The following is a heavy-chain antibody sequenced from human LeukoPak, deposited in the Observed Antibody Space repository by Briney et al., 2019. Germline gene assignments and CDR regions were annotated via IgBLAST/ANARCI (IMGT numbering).Heavy chain of an antibody. V-gene: IGHV3-23*01. CDR3: AKAGSTVTSSWFDP. D-gene: IGHD4-17*01. CDR1: GFTFSSYA. Sequence: PGGSLRLSCAASGFTFSSYAMSWVRQAPGKGLEWVSTISGSGGSTYYADSVKGRFTISRDNSKNTLSLQMNSLRAEDTAVCYCAKAGSTVTSSWFDPWGQGTLVTVSS. J-gene: IGHJ5*02. CDR2: ISGSGGST.